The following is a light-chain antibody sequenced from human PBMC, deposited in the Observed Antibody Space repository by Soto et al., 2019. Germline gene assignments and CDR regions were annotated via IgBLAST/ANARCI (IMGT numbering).Light chain of an antibody. CDR2: AAS. V-gene: IGKV1D-12*01. J-gene: IGKJ4*01. CDR3: RQRNSFPFT. Sequence: DVQMTQSPSSVSASVGDRVTITCRASQGISTWLAWYQQKPGKAPKLLISAASSLQSGFPSRFNCSGSVTEFTVTICSLQPEDCANYYCRQRNSFPFTFGGGTKVEMK. CDR1: QGISTW.